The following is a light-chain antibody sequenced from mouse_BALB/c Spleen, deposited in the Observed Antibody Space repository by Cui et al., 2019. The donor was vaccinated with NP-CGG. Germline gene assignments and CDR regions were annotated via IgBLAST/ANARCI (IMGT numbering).Light chain of an antibody. Sequence: QAAVTQDSALTTSPGETVTLTCRSSTGAITTRNYANWVQEKPDHLFTGLIGDTNNRAPGIPARFSGSLIGDKAALTITGAQTEDEAIYFYALWYKNHLVFGGGTKLTDL. V-gene: IGLV1*01. CDR3: ALWYKNHLV. CDR2: DTN. J-gene: IGLJ1*01. CDR1: TGAITTRNY.